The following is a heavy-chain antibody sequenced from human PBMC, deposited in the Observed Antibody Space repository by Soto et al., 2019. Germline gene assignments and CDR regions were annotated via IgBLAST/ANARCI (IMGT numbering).Heavy chain of an antibody. CDR3: ARSRSSAMVTPDY. CDR2: SAAYNDVT. D-gene: IGHD2-2*01. CDR1: GYTFSDYG. Sequence: QVPLVQSGTEVKKPGASVKVSCKTSGYTFSDYGVTWVRQAPGEGLQWMGWSAAYNDVTDYAQKFQGRVTMTTDTATNTGYMELRSLRSDDPAVYYCARSRSSAMVTPDYWGQGTLVSVSS. J-gene: IGHJ4*02. V-gene: IGHV1-18*01.